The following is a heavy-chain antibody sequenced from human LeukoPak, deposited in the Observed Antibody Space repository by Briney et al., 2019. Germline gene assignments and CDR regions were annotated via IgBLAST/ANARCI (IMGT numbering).Heavy chain of an antibody. Sequence: GGSLRLSCAASGFTFSSYSMNWVRQAPGKGLEWVSSISSSSSYIYYADSVKGRFTISRDNAKNSLYLQMNSLRAEDTAVYYCARGRASSWYLSCCFDYWGQGTLVTVSS. CDR1: GFTFSSYS. J-gene: IGHJ4*02. V-gene: IGHV3-21*01. CDR3: ARGRASSWYLSCCFDY. CDR2: ISSSSSYI. D-gene: IGHD6-13*01.